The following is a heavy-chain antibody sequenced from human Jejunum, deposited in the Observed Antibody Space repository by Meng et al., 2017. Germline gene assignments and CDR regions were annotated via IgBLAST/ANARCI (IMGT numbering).Heavy chain of an antibody. J-gene: IGHJ4*02. CDR3: ARETYTASLVWSYFDY. D-gene: IGHD3-16*01. CDR1: GFTFSSYE. Sequence: GGSLRLSCTTSGFTFSSYEMNWVRQAPGKGLEWISYISNSGGALDYADSVKGRFTISRDNAKNSLYLQLNSLRVEDTAVYYCARETYTASLVWSYFDYWGLGTLVTVSS. V-gene: IGHV3-48*03. CDR2: ISNSGGAL.